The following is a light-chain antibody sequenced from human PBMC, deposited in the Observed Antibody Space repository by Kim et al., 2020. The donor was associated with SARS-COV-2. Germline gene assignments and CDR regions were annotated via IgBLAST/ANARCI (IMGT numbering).Light chain of an antibody. J-gene: IGKJ1*01. CDR1: QSISSY. CDR3: QQSYSTPLT. CDR2: AAS. V-gene: IGKV1-39*01. Sequence: ASVGDRVTITCRASQSISSYLNWYQQKPGKAPKLLIYAASSLQSVVPSRFSGSGSGTDFTLTISSLQPEDFATYYCQQSYSTPLTFGLGTKVDIK.